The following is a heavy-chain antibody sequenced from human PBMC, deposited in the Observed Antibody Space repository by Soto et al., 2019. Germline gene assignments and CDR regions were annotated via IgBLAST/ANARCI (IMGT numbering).Heavy chain of an antibody. V-gene: IGHV1-46*01. CDR3: AREVERGYSYGYLEY. Sequence: QVQLVQSGAEVKKPGASVKVSCKESGYTFTSYSMHWVRHAPGQGLEWMGIINPSGGSTSYAQKFKGRVNMPRDTSTSTVYMELSSMRSEDTDVYYCAREVERGYSYGYLEYWGQGTMVTVSS. CDR1: GYTFTSYS. D-gene: IGHD5-18*01. J-gene: IGHJ4*02. CDR2: INPSGGST.